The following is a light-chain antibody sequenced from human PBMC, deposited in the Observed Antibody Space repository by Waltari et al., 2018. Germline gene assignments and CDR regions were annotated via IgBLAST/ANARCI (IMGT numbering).Light chain of an antibody. CDR3: QQRTKWPLT. CDR1: QNINNF. V-gene: IGKV3-11*01. Sequence: DIVLTQSPATLSLSPGERSTLSCRASQNINNFLAWYQQKPGQAPRLLIYETSNRATGIPARFRCSGSGTDFTLTISSLEPEDFAVYYCQQRTKWPLTFGGGTKVEIK. CDR2: ETS. J-gene: IGKJ4*01.